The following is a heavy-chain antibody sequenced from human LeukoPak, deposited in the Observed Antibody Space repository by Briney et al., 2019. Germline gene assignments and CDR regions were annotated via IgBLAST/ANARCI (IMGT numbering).Heavy chain of an antibody. CDR3: ASPTRLLPDSSDM. CDR2: ISAYNGNT. CDR1: GFTFTSYG. J-gene: IGHJ3*02. Sequence: ASVTVSCKASGFTFTSYGISLVRQAPGQGRECMGWISAYNGNTNYAQKLQGRVTMTTHTSTSTAYMELRRRRSIDTGVNYGASPTRLLPDSSDMGGQGTVVTLSS. D-gene: IGHD2-21*01. V-gene: IGHV1-18*01.